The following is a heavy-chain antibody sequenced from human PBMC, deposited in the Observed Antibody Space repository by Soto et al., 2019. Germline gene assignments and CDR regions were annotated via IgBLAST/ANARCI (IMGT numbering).Heavy chain of an antibody. D-gene: IGHD5-18*01. CDR2: IYYSGST. V-gene: IGHV4-31*09. CDR1: GGSISRGGYY. CDR3: AMAGRGYSYAIRGVAFDI. J-gene: IGHJ3*02. Sequence: PSETLSLTCTVSGGSISRGGYYWSWIRQHPGKGLEWIGYIYYSGSTYYNPSLKSRVTISVDKSKNQFSLKLSSVTAADTAVYYCAMAGRGYSYAIRGVAFDIWGQGTMVTVSS.